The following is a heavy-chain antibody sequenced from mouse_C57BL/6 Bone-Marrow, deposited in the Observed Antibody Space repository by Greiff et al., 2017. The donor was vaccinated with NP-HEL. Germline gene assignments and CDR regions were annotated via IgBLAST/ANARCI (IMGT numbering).Heavy chain of an antibody. J-gene: IGHJ1*03. D-gene: IGHD2-12*01. CDR3: AREKAWDYREIGYFDV. V-gene: IGHV3-6*01. CDR1: GYSITSGYY. CDR2: ISYDGSN. Sequence: EVKLVESGPGLVKPSQSLSLTCSVTGYSITSGYYWNWIRQFPGNKLEWMGYISYDGSNNYNPSLKNRISITRDTSKNQFFLKLNSVTTEDTATYYCAREKAWDYREIGYFDVWGTGTTVTVSS.